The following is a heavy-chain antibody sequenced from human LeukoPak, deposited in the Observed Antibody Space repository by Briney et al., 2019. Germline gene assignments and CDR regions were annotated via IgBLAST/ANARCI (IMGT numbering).Heavy chain of an antibody. J-gene: IGHJ4*02. CDR3: ARVEGYSYNYALDY. D-gene: IGHD5-18*01. V-gene: IGHV3-48*01. CDR2: ITGSSSTI. CDR1: GFTFSTYR. Sequence: PGGSLRLSCVASGFTFSTYRMNWVRQAPGKGLEWVSYITGSSSTIYYADSVKGRFTISRDNAKNSLYLQMNSLRVEDTAVYYCARVEGYSYNYALDYWGQGTLVTVSS.